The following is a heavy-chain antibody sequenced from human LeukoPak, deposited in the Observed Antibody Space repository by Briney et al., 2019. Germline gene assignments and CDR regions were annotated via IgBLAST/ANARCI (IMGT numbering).Heavy chain of an antibody. J-gene: IGHJ5*02. CDR2: INPNSGGT. Sequence: ASVTVSCKASGYTFTGYYMHWVRQAPGQGLEWMGWINPNSGGTNYAQKFQGRVTMTRDTSISTAYMELSRLRSDDTAVYYCARNYYDSTTDNWFDPWGQGTLVTVSS. CDR1: GYTFTGYY. D-gene: IGHD3-22*01. CDR3: ARNYYDSTTDNWFDP. V-gene: IGHV1-2*02.